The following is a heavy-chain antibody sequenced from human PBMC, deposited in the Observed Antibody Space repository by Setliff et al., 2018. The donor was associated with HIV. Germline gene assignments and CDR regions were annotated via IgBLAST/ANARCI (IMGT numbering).Heavy chain of an antibody. J-gene: IGHJ4*02. D-gene: IGHD2-21*02. CDR3: AWGMTAIPEY. Sequence: PSETLSLTCAFYGGSLNGFYWGWVRQSPGKGLEWIGEINHRGSTNYNPSLESRVTISVDTSNKQFSLQLSSVTAADTAVYYCAWGMTAIPEYWGQGTLVTVSS. V-gene: IGHV4-34*01. CDR1: GGSLNGFY. CDR2: INHRGST.